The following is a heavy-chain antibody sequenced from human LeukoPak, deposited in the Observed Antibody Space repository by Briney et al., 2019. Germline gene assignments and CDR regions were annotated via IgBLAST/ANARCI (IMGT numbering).Heavy chain of an antibody. D-gene: IGHD1-26*01. V-gene: IGHV4-59*01. CDR2: VFYTGST. CDR1: GDSISPDY. J-gene: IGHJ4*02. CDR3: ARTRSGYSTLGY. Sequence: PSETLSLTCTVSGDSISPDYWSWIRQPPGGGLEWIGYVFYTGSTNYNPSLKSRVTISVDTSRNQFSLKLTSVTAADTAVYYCARTRSGYSTLGYWGQGTLVTVSS.